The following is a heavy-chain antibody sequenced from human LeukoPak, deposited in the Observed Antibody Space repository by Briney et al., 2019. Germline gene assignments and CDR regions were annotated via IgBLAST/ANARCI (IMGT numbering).Heavy chain of an antibody. CDR2: IYTSGST. CDR3: ARVSGITMIVVVPEDGFDI. D-gene: IGHD3-22*01. J-gene: IGHJ3*02. V-gene: IGHV4-4*07. Sequence: PSETLSLTCTVSGGSISSYYWSWIWQPAGKGLEWIGRIYTSGSTNYNPSLKSRVTMSVDTSKNQFSLKLSSVTAADTAVYFCARVSGITMIVVVPEDGFDIWGQGTMVTVSS. CDR1: GGSISSYY.